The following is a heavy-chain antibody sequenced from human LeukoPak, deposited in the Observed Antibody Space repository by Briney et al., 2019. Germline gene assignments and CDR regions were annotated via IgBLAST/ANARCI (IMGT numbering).Heavy chain of an antibody. D-gene: IGHD2-21*01. J-gene: IGHJ3*02. CDR3: AGVRRFQGDDAFDI. V-gene: IGHV7-4-1*02. Sequence: ASVKVSCTASGYTFTSYAMNWVRQAPGQGLEWMGWINTNTGNPTYAQGFTGRFVFSLDTSVSTAYLQISSLKAEDTAVYYCAGVRRFQGDDAFDIWGQGTMVTVSS. CDR2: INTNTGNP. CDR1: GYTFTSYA.